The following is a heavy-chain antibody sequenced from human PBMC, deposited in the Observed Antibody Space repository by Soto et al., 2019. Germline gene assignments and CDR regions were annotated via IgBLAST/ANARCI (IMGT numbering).Heavy chain of an antibody. D-gene: IGHD2-2*01. CDR1: GGSISSGGYY. Sequence: QVQLQESGPGLVKPSQTLSLTCTVSGGSISSGGYYWSWIRQHPGKGLEWIGYIYYSGSTYYNPSLKIRVTISVDTSKNQFSLKLSSVTAADTAVYYCASQAEYCSSTSCYGGGFDYWGQGTLVTVSS. V-gene: IGHV4-31*03. J-gene: IGHJ4*02. CDR3: ASQAEYCSSTSCYGGGFDY. CDR2: IYYSGST.